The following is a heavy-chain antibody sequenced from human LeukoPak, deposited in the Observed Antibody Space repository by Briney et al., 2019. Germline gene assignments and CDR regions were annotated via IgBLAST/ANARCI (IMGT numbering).Heavy chain of an antibody. Sequence: SETLSLTCTVPGGSISSDYWSWIRQSPGKGLEWIGHIHYSGSTSYNPSLTSRVTISVDTSKNQFSLKLSSVTAADTAVYYCARLYYHDSSGYPYFDYWGQGTLVTVSS. CDR3: ARLYYHDSSGYPYFDY. CDR1: GGSISSDY. J-gene: IGHJ4*02. V-gene: IGHV4-59*01. D-gene: IGHD3-22*01. CDR2: IHYSGST.